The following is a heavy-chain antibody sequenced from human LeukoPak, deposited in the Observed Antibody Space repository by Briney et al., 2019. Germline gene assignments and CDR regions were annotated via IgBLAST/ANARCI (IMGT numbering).Heavy chain of an antibody. J-gene: IGHJ4*02. CDR1: GFTVSSNY. Sequence: GGSLRLSCAASGFTVSSNYMSWVRQAPGKGLEWVSAISGSGGSTYYADSVKGRFTISRDNSKNTLYLQMNSLRAEDTAVYYCAKLKLVWSGYYSPYYFDYWGQGTLVTVSS. D-gene: IGHD3-3*01. CDR2: ISGSGGST. V-gene: IGHV3-23*01. CDR3: AKLKLVWSGYYSPYYFDY.